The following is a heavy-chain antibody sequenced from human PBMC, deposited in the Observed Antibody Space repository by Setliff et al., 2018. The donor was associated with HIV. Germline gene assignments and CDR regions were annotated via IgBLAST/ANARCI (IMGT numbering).Heavy chain of an antibody. J-gene: IGHJ4*02. CDR3: ASYRKAERWLQLGGNFDY. V-gene: IGHV4-4*09. Sequence: PSETLSLTCSVSGGSISSYYWSWIRQPPGKGLEWIGYIYTSGSTNYNPSLKSRVTISVDTSKNQFSLKRRSVTAADTAVYYCASYRKAERWLQLGGNFDYWGQGTLVTVSS. D-gene: IGHD5-12*01. CDR2: IYTSGST. CDR1: GGSISSYY.